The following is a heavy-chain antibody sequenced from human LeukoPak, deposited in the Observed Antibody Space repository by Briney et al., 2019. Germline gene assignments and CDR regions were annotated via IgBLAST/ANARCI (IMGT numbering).Heavy chain of an antibody. V-gene: IGHV3-30-3*01. D-gene: IGHD5/OR15-5a*01. J-gene: IGHJ3*02. CDR2: ISYDGSNK. Sequence: GGSLRLSCAASGFTFSSYAMHWVRQAPGKGLEWVAVISYDGSNKYYADSLKGRFTISRDSAKNSLYLQMNSLRAEDTAVYYCARAGKVSTVPDAFDIWGQGTMVTVSS. CDR3: ARAGKVSTVPDAFDI. CDR1: GFTFSSYA.